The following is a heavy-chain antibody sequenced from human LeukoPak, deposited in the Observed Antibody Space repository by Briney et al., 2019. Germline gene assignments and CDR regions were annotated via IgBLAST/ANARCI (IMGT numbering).Heavy chain of an antibody. D-gene: IGHD5-12*01. CDR3: AGFEGYDAFDI. CDR2: IYYSGST. CDR1: GGSISRGGYY. V-gene: IGHV4-31*03. Sequence: SETLSLTCTVSGGSISRGGYYWSWIRQHPGKGLEWIGYIYYSGSTYYNPSLKSRVTISVDTSKNQFSLKLSSVTAADTAVYYCAGFEGYDAFDIWGQGTMVTVSS. J-gene: IGHJ3*02.